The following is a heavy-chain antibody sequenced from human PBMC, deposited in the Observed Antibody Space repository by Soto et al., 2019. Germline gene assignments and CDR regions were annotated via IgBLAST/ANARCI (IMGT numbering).Heavy chain of an antibody. V-gene: IGHV4-59*01. CDR3: ASEGPGSFSSPFDY. D-gene: IGHD2-15*01. J-gene: IGHJ4*02. CDR2: IYYSGST. Sequence: QVQLQESGPGLVKPSETLSLTCTVSGGSISSYYWSWIRQPPGKGLEWIGYIYYSGSTNYNPSLKSLVTISVDTSKNQFSLKLSSVPPADTAVYYCASEGPGSFSSPFDYWGQGTLLTVSS. CDR1: GGSISSYY.